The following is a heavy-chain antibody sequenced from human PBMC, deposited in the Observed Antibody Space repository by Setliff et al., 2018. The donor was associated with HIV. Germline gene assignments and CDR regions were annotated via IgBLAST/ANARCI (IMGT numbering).Heavy chain of an antibody. V-gene: IGHV1-2*02. J-gene: IGHJ4*02. CDR1: GYMFTDYY. CDR3: TRGTAVADTNTQPFKD. D-gene: IGHD6-19*01. Sequence: GASVKVSCKASGYMFTDYYIHWVRQAPGQGLEWMGWINPKSGDTKYGQSFQGRVTMTRDTSISTAYMNLSGLRSTDTAVYYCTRGTAVADTNTQPFKDWGQGALVTVSS. CDR2: INPKSGDT.